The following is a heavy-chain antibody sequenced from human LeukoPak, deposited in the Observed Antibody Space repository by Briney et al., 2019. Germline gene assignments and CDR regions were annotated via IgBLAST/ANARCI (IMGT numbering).Heavy chain of an antibody. Sequence: SETLSLTCVVYGGSFSGYSWSWIRQPPGKGLEWIGEINHSERTNYNPSLESRVTISGDTSKNQSSLKLSSVTAADTAVYYCARGAGYYDRTGYHHAFDIWGQGTMVTVSS. V-gene: IGHV4-34*01. CDR1: GGSFSGYS. CDR2: INHSERT. J-gene: IGHJ3*02. D-gene: IGHD3-22*01. CDR3: ARGAGYYDRTGYHHAFDI.